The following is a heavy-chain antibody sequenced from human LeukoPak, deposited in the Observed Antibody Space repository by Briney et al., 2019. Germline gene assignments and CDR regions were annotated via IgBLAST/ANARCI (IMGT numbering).Heavy chain of an antibody. J-gene: IGHJ6*03. Sequence: ASVKVSCKASGYTFTGYYMHWVRQAPGQGLEWMGWINPNSGGTNYAQKFQGRVTMTRDTSISTAYMELSRLRYDDTAVYSCARWGKIGWFGGVWPYYYYYMDVWGKGTTVTVSS. D-gene: IGHD3-10*01. CDR1: GYTFTGYY. CDR3: ARWGKIGWFGGVWPYYYYYMDV. V-gene: IGHV1-2*02. CDR2: INPNSGGT.